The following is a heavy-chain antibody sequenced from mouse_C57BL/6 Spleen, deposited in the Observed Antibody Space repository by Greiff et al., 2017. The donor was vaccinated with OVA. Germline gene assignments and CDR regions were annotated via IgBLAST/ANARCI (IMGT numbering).Heavy chain of an antibody. Sequence: EVQLVESEGGLVQPGSSMKLSCTASGFTFSDYYMAWVRQVPEKGLEWVANINYDGSSTYYLDSLKSRFIISRDNAKNILYLQMSSLKSEDTATYYCARGSSWYFDVWGTGTTVTVSS. D-gene: IGHD1-1*01. CDR2: INYDGSST. CDR1: GFTFSDYY. J-gene: IGHJ1*03. V-gene: IGHV5-16*01. CDR3: ARGSSWYFDV.